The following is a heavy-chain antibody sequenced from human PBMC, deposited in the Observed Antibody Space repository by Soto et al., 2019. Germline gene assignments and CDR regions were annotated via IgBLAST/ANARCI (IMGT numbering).Heavy chain of an antibody. CDR1: GFTFSSYS. CDR2: ISSSSSYI. J-gene: IGHJ3*02. D-gene: IGHD3-10*01. Sequence: EVQLVESGGGLVKPGGSLRLSCAASGFTFSSYSMNWVRQAPGKGLEWVSSISSSSSYIYYADSVKGRFTISRDNAKNSLYLQMNSLRAEDTAVYYCARDEGITMVPDAFDIWGQGTMVTVSS. V-gene: IGHV3-21*01. CDR3: ARDEGITMVPDAFDI.